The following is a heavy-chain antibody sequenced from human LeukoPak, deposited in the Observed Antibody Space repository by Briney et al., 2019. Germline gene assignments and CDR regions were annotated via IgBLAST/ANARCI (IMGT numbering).Heavy chain of an antibody. D-gene: IGHD3-10*01. Sequence: PSETLSLTCTVSGGSISSYYWSWIRQPPGKGLEWIGYIYYSGSTNYNPSLKSRVTISVDTSKNQFSLRLSSVTAADTAMYYCAREVYDSGSYYIDYWGQGTLVTVSS. CDR1: GGSISSYY. V-gene: IGHV4-59*01. J-gene: IGHJ4*02. CDR3: AREVYDSGSYYIDY. CDR2: IYYSGST.